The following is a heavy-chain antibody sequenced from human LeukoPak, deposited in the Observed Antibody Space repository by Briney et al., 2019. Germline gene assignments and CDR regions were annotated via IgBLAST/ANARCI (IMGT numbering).Heavy chain of an antibody. Sequence: ASVKVSCKASGYTFTAYYMHWVPQAPGQGLEWMGWINPNSGGTNYAQKFQGRVTMTRDTSISTAYMDLGRLTSDDTAVYYCARDLGRIGVTGTRGFDSWGQGTLVTVSS. D-gene: IGHD6-19*01. CDR1: GYTFTAYY. CDR3: ARDLGRIGVTGTRGFDS. V-gene: IGHV1-2*02. CDR2: INPNSGGT. J-gene: IGHJ4*02.